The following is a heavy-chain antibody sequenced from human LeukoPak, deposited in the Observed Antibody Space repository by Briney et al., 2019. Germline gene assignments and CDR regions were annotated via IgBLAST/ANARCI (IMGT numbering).Heavy chain of an antibody. CDR2: IYYSGST. V-gene: IGHV4-59*08. D-gene: IGHD2-2*01. Sequence: SETLSLTCTVSGGSISSYYWSWIRQPPGKGLEWIGYIYYSGSTNYNPSLKSRVTISVDTSKNQFSLSLTSVTTADTAVYYCARAPGLKAAAFDSWGQGTLVTVSS. J-gene: IGHJ4*02. CDR3: ARAPGLKAAAFDS. CDR1: GGSISSYY.